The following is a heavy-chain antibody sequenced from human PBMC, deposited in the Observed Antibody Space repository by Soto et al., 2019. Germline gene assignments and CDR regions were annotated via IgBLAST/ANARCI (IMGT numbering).Heavy chain of an antibody. J-gene: IGHJ5*02. V-gene: IGHV4-59*01. CDR1: GGSISSYY. D-gene: IGHD6-13*01. CDR2: IYYSGST. CDR3: AREIGGIAAAGSYDNWFDP. Sequence: PSETLSLTCTVSGGSISSYYWSWIRQPPGKGLEWIGYIYYSGSTNYNPSLKSRVTISVDTSKNQFSLKLSSVTAADTAVYYCAREIGGIAAAGSYDNWFDPWGQGTLVTVS.